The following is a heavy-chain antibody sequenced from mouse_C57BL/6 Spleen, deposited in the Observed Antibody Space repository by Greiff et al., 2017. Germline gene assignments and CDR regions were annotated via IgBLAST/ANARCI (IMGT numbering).Heavy chain of an antibody. CDR3: ARGTTVVADWYFDV. D-gene: IGHD1-1*01. V-gene: IGHV1-50*01. Sequence: VQLQQPGAELVKPGASVKLSCKASGYTFTSYWMQWVKQRPGQGLEWIGEIDPSDSYTNYNQKFKGKATLTVDTSSSTAYMQLSSLTSEDSAVYYCARGTTVVADWYFDVWGTGTTVTVSS. CDR1: GYTFTSYW. CDR2: IDPSDSYT. J-gene: IGHJ1*03.